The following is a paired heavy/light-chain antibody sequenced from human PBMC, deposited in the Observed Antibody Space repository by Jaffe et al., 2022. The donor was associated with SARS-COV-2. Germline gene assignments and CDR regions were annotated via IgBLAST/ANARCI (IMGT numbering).Heavy chain of an antibody. V-gene: IGHV1-69*01. CDR2: IIPIFGTA. CDR3: ARVSGRDGYNWGDLYYYGMDV. J-gene: IGHJ6*02. D-gene: IGHD5-12*01. CDR1: GGTFSSYA. Sequence: QVQLVQSGAEVKKPGSSVKVSCKASGGTFSSYAISWVRQAPGQGLEWMGGIIPIFGTANYAQKFQGRVTITADESTSTAYMELSSLRSEDTAVYYCARVSGRDGYNWGDLYYYGMDVWGQGTTVTVSS.
Light chain of an antibody. CDR1: SSDVGGYNY. V-gene: IGLV2-14*01. Sequence: QSALTQPASVSGSPGQSITISCTGTSSDVGGYNYVSWYQQHPGKAPKLMIYEVSNRPSGVPDRFSGSKSGNTASLTISGLQAEDEADYYCSSYTSSSTVFGGGTKLTVL. CDR2: EVS. CDR3: SSYTSSSTV. J-gene: IGLJ3*02.